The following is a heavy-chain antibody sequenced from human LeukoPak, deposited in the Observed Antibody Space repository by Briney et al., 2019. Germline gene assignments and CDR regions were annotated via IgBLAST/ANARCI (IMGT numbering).Heavy chain of an antibody. Sequence: GESLRLSCAPSGFPFSRYSMNWVRQAPGKGLEWVAYISTDSRTIYSGDSVKGRFTIYRDNDKTLLFLQMENLRVEDTAVYYCTTYFDTTGYFEDAYDTWGQGTLVTVSA. V-gene: IGHV3-48*01. CDR2: ISTDSRTI. J-gene: IGHJ4*03. D-gene: IGHD3-22*01. CDR3: TTYFDTTGYFEDAYDT. CDR1: GFPFSRYS.